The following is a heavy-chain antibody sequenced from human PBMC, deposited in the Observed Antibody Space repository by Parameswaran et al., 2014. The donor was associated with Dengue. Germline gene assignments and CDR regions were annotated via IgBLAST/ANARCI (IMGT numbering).Heavy chain of an antibody. D-gene: IGHD2-8*01. Sequence: RWIRQPPGKGLEWVSYISPGGSVTDYTNSVKGRFTISRDNTENSVYLQMNKLRAEDTAVYYCATDMGTAEYTNGDFDYWGQGTLVTVSS. J-gene: IGHJ4*02. V-gene: IGHV3-11*01. CDR3: ATDMGTAEYTNGDFDY. CDR2: ISPGGSVT.